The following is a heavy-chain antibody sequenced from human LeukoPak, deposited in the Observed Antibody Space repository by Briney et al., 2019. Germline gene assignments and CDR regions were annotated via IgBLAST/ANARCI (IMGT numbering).Heavy chain of an antibody. J-gene: IGHJ3*02. CDR3: ARDYSGYDLFAFDI. V-gene: IGHV4-59*01. D-gene: IGHD5-12*01. CDR1: GGSISSYY. Sequence: SETLSLTCTVSGGSISSYYWSWIRQPPGKGLEWIGYIYYSGSTNYNPSLKSRVTISVDTSKNQFSLKLSSVTAADTAVYYCARDYSGYDLFAFDIWGQGTMVTVSS. CDR2: IYYSGST.